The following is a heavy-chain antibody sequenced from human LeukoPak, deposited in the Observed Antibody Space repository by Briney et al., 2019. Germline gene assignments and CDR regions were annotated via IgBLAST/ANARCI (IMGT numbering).Heavy chain of an antibody. D-gene: IGHD3-16*01. Sequence: SETLSLTCSVSGGSIGSSFWNWIRQPPGKGLEWIGHVFHTGSARYNPSLTSRVTISVDTSNNQFSLTLHSVTAADTATYYCARRLRAESDASPDNWIGPWGQGALVTVSS. J-gene: IGHJ5*02. CDR1: GGSIGSSF. CDR3: ARRLRAESDASPDNWIGP. CDR2: VFHTGSA. V-gene: IGHV4-59*08.